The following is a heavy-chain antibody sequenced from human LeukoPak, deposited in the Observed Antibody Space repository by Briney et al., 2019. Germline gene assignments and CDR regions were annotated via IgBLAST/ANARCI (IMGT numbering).Heavy chain of an antibody. J-gene: IGHJ4*02. V-gene: IGHV1-3*01. Sequence: GASVTVSCKASGYTFTSYAMHWVRQAPGQRLEWMGWINAGNGNTKYSQKFQGRVTITRDTSASTAYMELSSLRSEDTAVYYCARGELGYSYGYCLDYWGQGTLVTVSS. CDR3: ARGELGYSYGYCLDY. D-gene: IGHD5-18*01. CDR1: GYTFTSYA. CDR2: INAGNGNT.